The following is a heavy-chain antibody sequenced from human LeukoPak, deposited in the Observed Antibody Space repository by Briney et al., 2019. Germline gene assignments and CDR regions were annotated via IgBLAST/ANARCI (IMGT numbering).Heavy chain of an antibody. CDR2: IYHSGST. V-gene: IGHV4-30-2*01. CDR1: GGSISSGGYY. D-gene: IGHD1-20*01. Sequence: PSETLSLTCTVSGGSISSGGYYWSWIRQPPGKGLEWIGYIYHSGSTYYNPSLRSRVTISVDTSKNQFSLKLSSVTAADTAVYYCARVSLNWKTWYFDYWGQETLVNVSS. CDR3: ARVSLNWKTWYFDY. J-gene: IGHJ4*02.